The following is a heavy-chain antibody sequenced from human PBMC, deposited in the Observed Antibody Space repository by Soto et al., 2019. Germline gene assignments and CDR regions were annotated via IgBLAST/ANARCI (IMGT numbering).Heavy chain of an antibody. D-gene: IGHD6-6*01. CDR3: ATGSRRSTSDAFCV. V-gene: IGHV4-61*03. J-gene: IGHJ3*01. CDR2: GFYSGNT. Sequence: WTWIRQPPGKGLERIGYGFYSGNTNCNPSLQSRVTMSVDSSRNHFSRTLNSVTAEDTAVYYCATGSRRSTSDAFCVWGRGTMVTVSS.